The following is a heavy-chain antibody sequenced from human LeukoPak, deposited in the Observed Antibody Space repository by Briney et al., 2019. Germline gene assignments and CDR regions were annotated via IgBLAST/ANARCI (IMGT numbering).Heavy chain of an antibody. V-gene: IGHV3-7*04. D-gene: IGHD5-12*01. CDR2: IKQDGSEK. Sequence: PGGSLRLSCAASGFTFSSYWTSWVRQAPGKGLEWVANIKQDGSEKYYVDSVKGRFTISRDNAKNSLYLQMNSLRAEDTAVYYCARDPFIVATITDYYYYGMDVWGQGTTVTVSS. CDR3: ARDPFIVATITDYYYYGMDV. J-gene: IGHJ6*02. CDR1: GFTFSSYW.